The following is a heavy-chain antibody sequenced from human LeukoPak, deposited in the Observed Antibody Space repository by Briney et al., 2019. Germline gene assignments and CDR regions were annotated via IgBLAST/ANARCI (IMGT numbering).Heavy chain of an antibody. CDR1: GFTFSSYA. V-gene: IGHV3-23*01. Sequence: GGSLRLSCAASGFTFSSYAMSWVRQAPGKGLEWVSAISGSGGSTYYADSVKGRFTISRDNSKNTLYLQMNSLRAEDTAVYYCANHPKAAPYYFDYWGQGTLVTVSS. CDR2: ISGSGGST. J-gene: IGHJ4*02. D-gene: IGHD2-15*01. CDR3: ANHPKAAPYYFDY.